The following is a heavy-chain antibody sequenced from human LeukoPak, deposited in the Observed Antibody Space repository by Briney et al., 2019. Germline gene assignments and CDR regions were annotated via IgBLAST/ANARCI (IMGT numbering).Heavy chain of an antibody. J-gene: IGHJ4*02. D-gene: IGHD6-6*01. CDR1: GGSISSYF. CDR3: ARSSIAAPPDY. V-gene: IGHV4-59*08. Sequence: SETLSLTCSVSGGSISSYFWNWIRQPPGKGLEWIAHIHDSGTTHYNPSLKGRVTLSMDPSKSQFSLELSSVTASDTALYYCARSSIAAPPDYWGQGTLVTVSS. CDR2: IHDSGTT.